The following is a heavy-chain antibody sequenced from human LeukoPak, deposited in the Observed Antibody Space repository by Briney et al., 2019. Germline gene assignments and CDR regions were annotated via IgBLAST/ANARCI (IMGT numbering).Heavy chain of an antibody. D-gene: IGHD3-22*01. CDR2: ISGSGGST. V-gene: IGHV3-23*01. J-gene: IGHJ3*02. CDR1: GFTFSSYA. Sequence: PGGSLRLSCAASGFTFSSYAMSWVRQAPGKGLEWVSAISGSGGSTYYADSVKGRFTISRDNSKNTLYLQMNSLRAEDTAVYYCAKDVYDSSGYYYREGHRGAFDIWGQGTMVTVSS. CDR3: AKDVYDSSGYYYREGHRGAFDI.